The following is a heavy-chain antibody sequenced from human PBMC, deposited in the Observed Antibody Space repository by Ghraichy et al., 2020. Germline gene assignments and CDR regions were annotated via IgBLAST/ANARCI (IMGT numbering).Heavy chain of an antibody. CDR3: SRHQSGYDPFDY. CDR1: GGSISSSSYY. J-gene: IGHJ4*02. D-gene: IGHD5-12*01. V-gene: IGHV4-39*01. CDR2: IYYSGST. Sequence: SETLSLTCTVSGGSISSSSYYWGWIRQPPGKGLEWIGSIYYSGSTYYNPSLKSRVTISVDTSKNQFSLKLSSVTAADTAVYYCSRHQSGYDPFDYWGQGTLVTVSS.